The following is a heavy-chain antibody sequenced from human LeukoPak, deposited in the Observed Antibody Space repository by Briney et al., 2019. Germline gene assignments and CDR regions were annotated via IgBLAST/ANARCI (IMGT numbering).Heavy chain of an antibody. V-gene: IGHV3-49*03. CDR1: GFTFDDYA. D-gene: IGHD4-17*01. CDR3: TRNTVTVHFDY. Sequence: GRSLRLSCSASGFTFDDYAVSWFRQAPGKGREWVGFIRSKAFGGTPEYAASVRGRFTISRDDSKSIAYLQMNSLKTEDTAVYYCTRNTVTVHFDYWSQGTLVTVSS. J-gene: IGHJ4*02. CDR2: IRSKAFGGTP.